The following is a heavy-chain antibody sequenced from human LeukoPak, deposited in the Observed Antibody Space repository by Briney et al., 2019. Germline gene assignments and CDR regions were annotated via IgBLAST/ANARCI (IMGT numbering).Heavy chain of an antibody. Sequence: SETLSLTCTVSGVSISSYYWSWIRQPPGKGLEWIGEINHSGSTNYNPSLKSRVTISVDTSKNQFSLKLSSVTAADTAIYYCARGNMWDYRRYYYYMDVWGKGTTVTVSS. CDR1: GVSISSYY. D-gene: IGHD4-11*01. CDR2: INHSGST. V-gene: IGHV4-34*01. CDR3: ARGNMWDYRRYYYYMDV. J-gene: IGHJ6*03.